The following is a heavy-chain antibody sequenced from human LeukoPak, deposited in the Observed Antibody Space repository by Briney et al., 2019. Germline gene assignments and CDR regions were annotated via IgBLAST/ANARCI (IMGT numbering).Heavy chain of an antibody. CDR1: GFTFSSYW. D-gene: IGHD3-10*01. Sequence: PGGSLRLSCAASGFTFSSYWMHWVRQAPGKGLVWVSRINSDGSDTTYADSVRGRFTISRGNAKNTLYLQMNSLRAEDTAVYYCAKNGPGLDYFDYWGQGTLVTVSS. J-gene: IGHJ4*02. CDR3: AKNGPGLDYFDY. CDR2: INSDGSDT. V-gene: IGHV3-74*01.